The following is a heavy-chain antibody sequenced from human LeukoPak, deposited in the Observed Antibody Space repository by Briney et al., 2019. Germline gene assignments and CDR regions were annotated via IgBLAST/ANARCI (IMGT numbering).Heavy chain of an antibody. CDR3: ASRYCSGTSCYAFDY. V-gene: IGHV3-21*01. CDR2: ISGSGTYK. D-gene: IGHD2-2*01. Sequence: PGGSLRLSCAASGFTFSTYYMNWVRQAPEKGLEWVSSISGSGTYKYYEDSVKGRFTISRDNAENSLYLQMSSLRVEDTAVYYCASRYCSGTSCYAFDYWGQGTLVTVSS. J-gene: IGHJ4*02. CDR1: GFTFSTYY.